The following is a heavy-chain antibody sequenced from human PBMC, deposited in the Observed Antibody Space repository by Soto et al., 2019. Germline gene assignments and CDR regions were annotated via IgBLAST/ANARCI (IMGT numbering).Heavy chain of an antibody. V-gene: IGHV3-11*06. CDR2: ISSSGRYI. D-gene: IGHD2-21*01. CDR1: GFTFSDYY. CDR3: ARLRVGVNWYFDL. Sequence: QMQLVESGGDLVKPGGSLRLSCEASGFTFSDYYMSWIRQVPGQGLEWLSFISSSGRYIKYSDSMRGRLTVSRDNGKNSLYLQMHSLRVEDTAVYYCARLRVGVNWYFDLWGRGTMVPVSA. J-gene: IGHJ2*01.